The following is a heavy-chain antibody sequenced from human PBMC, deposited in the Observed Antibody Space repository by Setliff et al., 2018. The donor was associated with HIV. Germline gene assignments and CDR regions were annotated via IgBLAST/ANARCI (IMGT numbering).Heavy chain of an antibody. CDR3: AKGGYYGSTGYYYYYLYYLDE. CDR2: VIPIFGTA. V-gene: IGHV1-69*13. D-gene: IGHD3-22*01. Sequence: SVKVSCKASGDTFNSYAISWVRQAPGQGLEWMGGVIPIFGTANYAQKFQGRVTITADESTSTAYMELSSLRSEDTAVYYCAKGGYYGSTGYYYYYLYYLDEWGKGTTVTVSS. CDR1: GDTFNSYA. J-gene: IGHJ6*03.